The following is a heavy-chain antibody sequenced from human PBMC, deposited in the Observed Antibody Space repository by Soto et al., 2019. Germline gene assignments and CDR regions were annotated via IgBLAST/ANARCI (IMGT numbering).Heavy chain of an antibody. CDR1: GFTFSTYW. D-gene: IGHD6-6*01. Sequence: EVQLVESGGGLVQPGGSLRLSCAISGFTFSTYWMSWARQAPGKGLEWVANIKQDGSEKDYVDSVKGRYTISRDNAKNSLFLQMNSLRAEDSGVYYCARVYSSSSGRAMDVWGQGTTVTVSS. CDR3: ARVYSSSSGRAMDV. V-gene: IGHV3-7*04. CDR2: IKQDGSEK. J-gene: IGHJ6*02.